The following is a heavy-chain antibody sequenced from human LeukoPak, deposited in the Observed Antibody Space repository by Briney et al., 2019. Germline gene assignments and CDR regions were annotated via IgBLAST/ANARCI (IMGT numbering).Heavy chain of an antibody. CDR1: GYTFTSYG. CDR2: IIPIFGTA. V-gene: IGHV1-69*13. CDR3: ARDYYDSSGYREIYFDY. D-gene: IGHD3-22*01. Sequence: GASVKVSCKASGYTFTSYGISWVRQAPGQGLEWMGGIIPIFGTANYAQKFQGRVTITADESTSTAYMELSSLRSEDTAVYYCARDYYDSSGYREIYFDYWGQGTLVTVSS. J-gene: IGHJ4*02.